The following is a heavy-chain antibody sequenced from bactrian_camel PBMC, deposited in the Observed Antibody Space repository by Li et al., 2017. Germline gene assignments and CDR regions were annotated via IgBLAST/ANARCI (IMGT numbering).Heavy chain of an antibody. CDR1: GPTSSRYY. J-gene: IGHJ6*01. Sequence: HVQLVESGGGSVQAGGSLRLSCAASGPTSSRYYMGWFRQPPGKEREWVAVIRASSGTTYYADSVKGRFTISQDNAKTTLYLQMNSLKSEDTAMYYCAASSWSWIATRVFDEKMFGSWGQGTQVTVS. V-gene: IGHV3-3*01. CDR3: AASSWSWIATRVFDEKMFGS. CDR2: IRASSGTT. D-gene: IGHD1*01.